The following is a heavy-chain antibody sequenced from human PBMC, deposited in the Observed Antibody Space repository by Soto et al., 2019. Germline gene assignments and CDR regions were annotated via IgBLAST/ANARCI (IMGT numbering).Heavy chain of an antibody. CDR1: GGSISSSSYY. J-gene: IGHJ6*03. CDR3: AREVVEPAAMGNHYYYMDV. Sequence: PSETLSLTCTVSGGSISSSSYYWGWIRQPPGKGLEWIGSIYYSGSTYYNPSLKSRVTISVDTSKNQFSLKLSSVTAADTAVYYCAREVVEPAAMGNHYYYMDVWGKGTTVTVSS. V-gene: IGHV4-39*02. CDR2: IYYSGST. D-gene: IGHD2-2*01.